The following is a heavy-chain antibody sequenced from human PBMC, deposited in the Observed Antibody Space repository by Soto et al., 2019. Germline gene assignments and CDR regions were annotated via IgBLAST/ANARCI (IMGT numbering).Heavy chain of an antibody. D-gene: IGHD3-22*01. CDR3: ARGPYYYDSSGYYPFLSY. V-gene: IGHV1-2*02. Sequence: ASVKVSCKASGYTFTGYYMHWVRQDPGQGLEWMGWINPNSGGTNYAQKFQGRFTMTRDTSISTAYMELSRLRSDDTAVYYCARGPYYYDSSGYYPFLSYLGQGTLVTVSS. CDR1: GYTFTGYY. CDR2: INPNSGGT. J-gene: IGHJ4*02.